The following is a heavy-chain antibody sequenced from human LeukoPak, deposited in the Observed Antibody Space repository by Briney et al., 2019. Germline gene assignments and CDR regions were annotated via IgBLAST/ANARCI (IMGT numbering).Heavy chain of an antibody. D-gene: IGHD3-10*01. CDR2: INSGGSIT. V-gene: IGHV3-74*01. J-gene: IGHJ4*02. CDR3: AGDWRGDFDY. Sequence: PGGSLRLSCAASGFTFCSYCVQGVRQARGRGGAGVSRINSGGSITNYADSVKGRFTICRDNAKYTLYLQMNSLRAEEPAVYYCAGDWRGDFDYWGQGTLVTVSS. CDR1: GFTFCSYC.